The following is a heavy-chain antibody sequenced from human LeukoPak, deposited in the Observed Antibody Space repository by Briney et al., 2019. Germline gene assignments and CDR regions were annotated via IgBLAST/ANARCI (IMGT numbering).Heavy chain of an antibody. CDR3: AREPNSYYDFWSGYLSYYYYGMDV. J-gene: IGHJ6*02. V-gene: IGHV3-33*01. D-gene: IGHD3-3*01. CDR2: IWYDGSNK. CDR1: GFTFSSYG. Sequence: GRSLRLSCAASGFTFSSYGMHWVRQAPGKGLEWVAVIWYDGSNKYYADSVKGRFTISRDNSKNTLYLQMNSLRAEDTAVYYCAREPNSYYDFWSGYLSYYYYGMDVWGQGTTVTVSS.